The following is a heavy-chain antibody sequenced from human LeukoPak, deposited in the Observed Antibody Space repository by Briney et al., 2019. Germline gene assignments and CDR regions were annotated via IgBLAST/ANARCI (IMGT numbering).Heavy chain of an antibody. J-gene: IGHJ4*02. D-gene: IGHD3-3*01. V-gene: IGHV1-69*04. CDR2: IIPILGIA. Sequence: GASVKVSCKASGGTFSSYAISWVRQAPGQGLEWMGRIIPILGIANYAQKFQGRVTMTRDTSTSTVYMELSSLRSEDTAVYYCAREIVKRSTARFLEWLPMCDYWGQGTLVTVSS. CDR1: GGTFSSYA. CDR3: AREIVKRSTARFLEWLPMCDY.